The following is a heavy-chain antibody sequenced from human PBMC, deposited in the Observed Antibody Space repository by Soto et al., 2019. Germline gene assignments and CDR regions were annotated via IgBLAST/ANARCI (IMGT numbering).Heavy chain of an antibody. D-gene: IGHD3-10*01. Sequence: PSETLSLTCTVSGGSISSGVYYSSWIRRHPGMGLEWIGYMYHSGSTYYNPSLKSRVTTSVDTSKNHFSLKLSSVSAADTAVYFCARHGGITMVRGVLTAFDIWGQGTMVTVSS. CDR3: ARHGGITMVRGVLTAFDI. V-gene: IGHV4-30-4*08. CDR1: GGSISSGVYY. J-gene: IGHJ3*02. CDR2: MYHSGST.